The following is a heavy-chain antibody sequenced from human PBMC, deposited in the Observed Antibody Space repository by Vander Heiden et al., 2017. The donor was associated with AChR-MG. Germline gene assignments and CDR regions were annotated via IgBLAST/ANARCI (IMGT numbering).Heavy chain of an antibody. D-gene: IGHD3-9*01. J-gene: IGHJ3*02. Sequence: EVQLVESGGGLVQPGRSLRPSCTGSGFPFGDYALRGFRQAPGKGLDWVGFIRSETHGGTTEYAASVTGRFTISRDDSKSIAYLQMNSLSTEDTGLYYCTRVRESETGRFDALDIWGRGTMVTVSS. CDR1: GFPFGDYA. CDR3: TRVRESETGRFDALDI. CDR2: IRSETHGGTT. V-gene: IGHV3-49*03.